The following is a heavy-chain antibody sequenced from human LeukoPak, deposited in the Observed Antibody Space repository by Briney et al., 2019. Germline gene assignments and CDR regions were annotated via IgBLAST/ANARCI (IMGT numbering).Heavy chain of an antibody. CDR1: GYTFTSYG. Sequence: APVKVSCKASGYTFTSYGISWVRQAPGQGLEWMGWISAYNGNTNYAQKLQGRVTMTTDTSTSTAYMELRSLRSDDTAVYYCAREGYCNSTSCNKPFDYWGQGTLVTVSS. J-gene: IGHJ4*02. D-gene: IGHD2-2*01. CDR3: AREGYCNSTSCNKPFDY. V-gene: IGHV1-18*01. CDR2: ISAYNGNT.